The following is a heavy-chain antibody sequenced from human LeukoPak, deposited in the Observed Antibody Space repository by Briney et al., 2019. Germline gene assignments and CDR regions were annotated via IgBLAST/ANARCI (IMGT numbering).Heavy chain of an antibody. D-gene: IGHD1-26*01. CDR3: ASVGRVGANFDY. Sequence: ASVKVSCKASGYTFTSYYMHWVRQAPGQGLEWMGIINPSGGSTSYAQKFQGRVTMTRDMSTSTVYMELSSLRSEDTAVYYCASVGRVGANFDYWGQGTLVTVSS. V-gene: IGHV1-46*01. CDR1: GYTFTSYY. CDR2: INPSGGST. J-gene: IGHJ4*02.